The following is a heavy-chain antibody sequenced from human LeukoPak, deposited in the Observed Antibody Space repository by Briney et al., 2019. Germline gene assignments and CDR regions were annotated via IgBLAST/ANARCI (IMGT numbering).Heavy chain of an antibody. D-gene: IGHD2-15*01. Sequence: GGSLRLSCAASGFTFSSCSMNWVRQAPGKGLEWVSSISSSSSYIYYADSVKGRFTISRDNAKNSLYLQMNSLRAEDTAVYYCARGMVAATLGFDYWGQGTLVTVSS. CDR3: ARGMVAATLGFDY. CDR1: GFTFSSCS. CDR2: ISSSSSYI. J-gene: IGHJ4*02. V-gene: IGHV3-21*04.